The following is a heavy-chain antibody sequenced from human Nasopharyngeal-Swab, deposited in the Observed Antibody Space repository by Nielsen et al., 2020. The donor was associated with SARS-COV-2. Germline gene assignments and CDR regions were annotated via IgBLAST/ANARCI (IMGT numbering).Heavy chain of an antibody. D-gene: IGHD3-9*01. CDR2: VNGNGADT. V-gene: IGHV3-23*01. Sequence: GESLKISCAASGFTFTSYAMNWVRQAPGKGLEWLSAVNGNGADTHYADSVKGRFTISKDNSKNTLYLHMNSLRAEDTAVYYCAKDLTGYYAPLDQWGQGVLVTVSS. J-gene: IGHJ4*02. CDR1: GFTFTSYA. CDR3: AKDLTGYYAPLDQ.